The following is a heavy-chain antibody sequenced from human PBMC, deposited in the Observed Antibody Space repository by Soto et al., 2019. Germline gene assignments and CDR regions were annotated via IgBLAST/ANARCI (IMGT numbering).Heavy chain of an antibody. J-gene: IGHJ4*02. CDR1: GFTFSTYS. CDR2: ISSISNTI. D-gene: IGHD2-15*01. CDR3: ARDRGCSGGICYRDLGY. V-gene: IGHV3-48*01. Sequence: EVQLVESGGGLVQPGGSLRLSCAASGFTFSTYSMSWFRQAPGKGLEWVSYISSISNTIYYADSVKGRFTISRDNAKNSLYLHMNSLSAEDTAVYYCARDRGCSGGICYRDLGYWGQGTLVTVSS.